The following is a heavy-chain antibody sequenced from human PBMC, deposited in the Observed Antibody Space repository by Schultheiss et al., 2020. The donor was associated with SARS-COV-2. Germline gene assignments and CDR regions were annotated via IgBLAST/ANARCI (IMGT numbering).Heavy chain of an antibody. J-gene: IGHJ5*02. CDR2: INAGNGNT. CDR1: GYTFTGYY. CDR3: ARDPGGYSNYDWFDP. V-gene: IGHV1/OR15-3*02. Sequence: ASVKVSCKASGYTFTGYYMHWMRQAPGQRLEWMGWINAGNGNTKYSQKFQGRVTITRDTSARTAYMELSRLRSEDTAVYYCARDPGGYSNYDWFDPWGQGTLVTVSS. D-gene: IGHD4-11*01.